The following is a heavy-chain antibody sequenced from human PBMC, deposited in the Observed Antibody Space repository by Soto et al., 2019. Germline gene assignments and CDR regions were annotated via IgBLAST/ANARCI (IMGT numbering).Heavy chain of an antibody. CDR3: GRVPLDGNYANGVDV. CDR2: IDPDGSRK. CDR1: VFNFNTYW. Sequence: GGSLGISCASSVFNFNTYWRYWVRQAPGKGLEWVANIDPDGSRKNYVDSVKGRFIISRDNAKNSLFLQMNGLRADDTAVYYCGRVPLDGNYANGVDVWGQGTTVTVSS. V-gene: IGHV3-7*03. D-gene: IGHD4-17*01. J-gene: IGHJ6*01.